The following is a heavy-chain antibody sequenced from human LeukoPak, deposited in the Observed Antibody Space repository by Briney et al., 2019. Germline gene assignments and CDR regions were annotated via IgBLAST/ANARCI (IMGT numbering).Heavy chain of an antibody. CDR1: GYTCTSYY. V-gene: IGHV1-46*01. J-gene: IGHJ4*02. CDR2: SNPSGGST. D-gene: IGHD2-15*01. CDR3: AREGGGGYCSGGSCSNMPFDY. Sequence: SVKVSCKASGYTCTSYYMHWVRQAPGQGLEWMGISNPSGGSTSYAQKFQGRVTMTRDTSTGKVGMELSSLRSEATAVYSCAREGGGGYCSGGSCSNMPFDYWGQGTLVTVSS.